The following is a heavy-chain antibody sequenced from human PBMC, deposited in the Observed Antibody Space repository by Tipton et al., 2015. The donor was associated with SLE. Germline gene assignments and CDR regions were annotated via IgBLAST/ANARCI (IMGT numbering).Heavy chain of an antibody. J-gene: IGHJ6*04. Sequence: QLVQSGAEVKKPGSSVKVSCKASGDTFSNNNYGISWVRQAPGQGLEWMGRIVPFLGLTDYAQNFQGKLTITADKSTSTAYMELSSLRSDDTAVYYCARGQRVYYHMDVWGKGTTVTVST. CDR1: GDTFSNNNYG. CDR2: IVPFLGLT. CDR3: ARGQRVYYHMDV. V-gene: IGHV1-69*09.